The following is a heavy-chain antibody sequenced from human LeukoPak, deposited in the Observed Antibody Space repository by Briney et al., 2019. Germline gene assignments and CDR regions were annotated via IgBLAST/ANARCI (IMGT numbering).Heavy chain of an antibody. CDR2: ISWNGVTI. Sequence: GGSLRLSCEVSGVIFEQYGMHWVRQAPGKGLEWVAGISWNGVTINYGDSVKGRFTISRDNAKSFLYLRMNSLRPEDTALYYCVKDISGWSYFDYWGQGTRVTVSP. CDR3: VKDISGWSYFDY. V-gene: IGHV3-9*01. CDR1: GVIFEQYG. D-gene: IGHD6-19*01. J-gene: IGHJ4*02.